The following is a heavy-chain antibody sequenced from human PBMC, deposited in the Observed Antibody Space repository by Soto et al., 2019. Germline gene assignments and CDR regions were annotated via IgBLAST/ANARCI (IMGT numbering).Heavy chain of an antibody. V-gene: IGHV3-66*01. Sequence: GGSLRLSCAASGFTVSSNYMSWVRQAPGKGLEWVSVIYSGGSTYYADSVKGRFTISRDNSKNTLYLQMNSLRAEDTAVYYCARVSLDGSGSYYFDYWGQGTLVTVSS. D-gene: IGHD3-10*01. J-gene: IGHJ4*02. CDR1: GFTVSSNY. CDR2: IYSGGST. CDR3: ARVSLDGSGSYYFDY.